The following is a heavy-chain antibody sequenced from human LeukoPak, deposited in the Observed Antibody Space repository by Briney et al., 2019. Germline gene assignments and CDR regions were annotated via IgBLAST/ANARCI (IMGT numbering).Heavy chain of an antibody. J-gene: IGHJ4*02. D-gene: IGHD4-17*01. V-gene: IGHV4-59*01. Sequence: SETLSLTCTVSGGSISSYYWSWIRQPPGKGLEWIGYIYYIGRTNYNPSLKSRVTISVDTSKNQFSLKLSSVTAADTAVYYCARADYGDYVTFDYWGQGTLVTVSS. CDR3: ARADYGDYVTFDY. CDR2: IYYIGRT. CDR1: GGSISSYY.